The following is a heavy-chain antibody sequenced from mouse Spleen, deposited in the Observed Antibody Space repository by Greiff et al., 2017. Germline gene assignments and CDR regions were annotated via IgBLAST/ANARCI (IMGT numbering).Heavy chain of an antibody. J-gene: IGHJ2*01. Sequence: EVKLMESGGGLVKPGGSLKLSCAASGFTFSDYGMHWVRQAPEKGLEWVAYISSGSSTIYYADTVKGRFTISRDNAKNTLFLQMTSLRSEDTAMYYCANQLGPHYFDYWGQGTTLTVSS. CDR2: ISSGSSTI. D-gene: IGHD4-1*02. V-gene: IGHV5-17*01. CDR3: ANQLGPHYFDY. CDR1: GFTFSDYG.